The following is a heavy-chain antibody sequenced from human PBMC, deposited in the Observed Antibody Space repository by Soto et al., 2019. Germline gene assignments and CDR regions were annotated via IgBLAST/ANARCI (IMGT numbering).Heavy chain of an antibody. V-gene: IGHV3-23*01. D-gene: IGHD2-15*01. J-gene: IGHJ5*02. CDR2: ISGSGGST. CDR1: GFTFSSYA. CDR3: AKDRELVVVASNWFDP. Sequence: GGSLRLSCAASGFTFSSYAMSWVRQAPGKGLEWVSAISGSGGSTYYADSVKGRFTISRDNSKNTLYLQMNSLRAEDTAVYYCAKDRELVVVASNWFDPWGQGXLVTVYS.